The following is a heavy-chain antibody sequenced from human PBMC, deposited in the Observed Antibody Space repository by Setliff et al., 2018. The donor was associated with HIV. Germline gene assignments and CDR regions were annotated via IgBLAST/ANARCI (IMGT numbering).Heavy chain of an antibody. J-gene: IGHJ6*03. CDR2: IYFSGSV. Sequence: PSETLSLTCTVSGDSISSSRSFWGWIRQSPGKGLEWIGSIYFSGSVFYNPSLNSRVIISIDTSRNQFSLKLSSVTAADTAVYYCARDGPLEGSYRYYYYYMDVWGKGTTVTVSS. CDR1: GDSISSSRSF. D-gene: IGHD3-10*01. CDR3: ARDGPLEGSYRYYYYYMDV. V-gene: IGHV4-39*07.